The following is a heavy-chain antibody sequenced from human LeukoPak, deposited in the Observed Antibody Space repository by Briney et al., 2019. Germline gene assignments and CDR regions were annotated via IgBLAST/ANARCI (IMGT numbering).Heavy chain of an antibody. D-gene: IGHD6-19*01. Sequence: SETLSLTCTVSGGSISSYYWSWIRQPPGKGLEWIGYIYYCWSTNYNPSLKSRVAISVDTSKSQFSLKLGSVNAADTAVYYCASLAVAGCRGDYFDYWGQGTLVTVSS. CDR1: GGSISSYY. V-gene: IGHV4-59*01. J-gene: IGHJ4*02. CDR3: ASLAVAGCRGDYFDY. CDR2: IYYCWST.